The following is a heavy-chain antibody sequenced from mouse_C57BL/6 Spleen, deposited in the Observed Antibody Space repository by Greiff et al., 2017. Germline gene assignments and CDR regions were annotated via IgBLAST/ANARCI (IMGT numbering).Heavy chain of an antibody. CDR1: GYTFTSYW. V-gene: IGHV1-7*01. D-gene: IGHD1-1*01. CDR2: INPSSGYT. Sequence: VQLVESGAELAKPGASVKLSCKASGYTFTSYWMHWVKQRPGQGLEWIGYINPSSGYTKYNQKFKDKATLTADKSSSTAYMQLSSLTYEDSAVYYCARVVVATGDAMDYWGQGTSVTVSS. CDR3: ARVVVATGDAMDY. J-gene: IGHJ4*01.